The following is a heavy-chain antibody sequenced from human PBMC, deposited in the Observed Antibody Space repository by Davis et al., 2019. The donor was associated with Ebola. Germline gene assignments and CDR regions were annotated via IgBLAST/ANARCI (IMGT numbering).Heavy chain of an antibody. CDR3: ARVAVFGVVPF. Sequence: AASVKVSCKASGFTFTSSAVQWVRQARGQRLEWIGWIVVGSGNTNYAQKFQERVTITRDMSTSTAYMELSSLRAEDTAVYYCARVAVFGVVPFWGQGTLVTVSS. D-gene: IGHD3-3*01. CDR1: GFTFTSSA. CDR2: IVVGSGNT. J-gene: IGHJ4*02. V-gene: IGHV1-58*01.